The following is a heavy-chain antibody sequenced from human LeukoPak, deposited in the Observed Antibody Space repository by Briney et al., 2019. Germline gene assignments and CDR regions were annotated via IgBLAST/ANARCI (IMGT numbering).Heavy chain of an antibody. CDR1: GFTFSSYA. Sequence: QPGGSLRLSCAASGFTFSSYAMSWVRQAPGKGLEWVSAISGSGGSTYYADSVKGRFTISGDNSKNTLYLQMNSLRAEDTAVYYCVLGRYDFWSGPHYWGQGTLVTVSS. D-gene: IGHD3-3*01. V-gene: IGHV3-23*01. CDR3: VLGRYDFWSGPHY. CDR2: ISGSGGST. J-gene: IGHJ4*02.